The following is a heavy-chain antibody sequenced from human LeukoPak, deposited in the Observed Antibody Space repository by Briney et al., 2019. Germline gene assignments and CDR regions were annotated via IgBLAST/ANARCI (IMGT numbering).Heavy chain of an antibody. Sequence: GGSLRLSCAASGFTFSSYSMDWVRQAPGKGLEWVSSISSSSSYIYYADSVKGRFTISRDNAKNSLYLQMNSLRAEDTAVYYCASTIFGSGSYSGDYWGQGTLVTVSS. J-gene: IGHJ4*02. CDR3: ASTIFGSGSYSGDY. D-gene: IGHD3-10*01. CDR2: ISSSSSYI. V-gene: IGHV3-21*01. CDR1: GFTFSSYS.